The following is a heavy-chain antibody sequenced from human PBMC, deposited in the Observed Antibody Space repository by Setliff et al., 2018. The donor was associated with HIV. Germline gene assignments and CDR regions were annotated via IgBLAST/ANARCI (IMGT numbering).Heavy chain of an antibody. CDR1: GGSISSYY. V-gene: IGHV4-59*01. CDR3: ARQTWEYYDTLTGYYRSPKNFDS. Sequence: LSLTCTVSGGSISSYYWSWIRQPPGKGLEWIGYIYYSGSTNYNPSLKSRVTISVDTSKNQFSLKLSSVTAADTAVYYCARQTWEYYDTLTGYYRSPKNFDSWGQGTLVTVSS. J-gene: IGHJ4*02. CDR2: IYYSGST. D-gene: IGHD3-9*01.